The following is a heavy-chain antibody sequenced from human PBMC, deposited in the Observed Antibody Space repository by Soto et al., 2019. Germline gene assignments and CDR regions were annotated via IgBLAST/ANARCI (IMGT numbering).Heavy chain of an antibody. CDR1: GGSISSGGYS. CDR2: IYHSGTT. V-gene: IGHV4-30-2*01. D-gene: IGHD6-13*01. J-gene: IGHJ5*02. CDR3: GRTESGTVGP. Sequence: QLQLQESGSGLVKPSQTLSLTCAVSGGSISSGGYSWSWIRQPPGKGLEWIGYIYHSGTTYHNPSRKSRVTISVDSSKNPLSLTLSSVTAADTAVYCRGRTESGTVGPGGQGTLVTVSS.